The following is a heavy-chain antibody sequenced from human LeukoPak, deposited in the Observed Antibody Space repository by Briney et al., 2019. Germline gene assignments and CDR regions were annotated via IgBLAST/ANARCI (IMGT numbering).Heavy chain of an antibody. CDR1: GYTFTSYY. D-gene: IGHD3-10*01. J-gene: IGHJ4*02. V-gene: IGHV1-46*03. Sequence: ASVKVSCKASGYTFTSYYMHWVRQAPGQGLEWMGIINPSGGSTSYAQKFQGRVTMTRDTSTSTVYMELSSPRSEDTAVYYCASSPSYYYGSGDLHPFDYWGQGTLVTVSS. CDR2: INPSGGST. CDR3: ASSPSYYYGSGDLHPFDY.